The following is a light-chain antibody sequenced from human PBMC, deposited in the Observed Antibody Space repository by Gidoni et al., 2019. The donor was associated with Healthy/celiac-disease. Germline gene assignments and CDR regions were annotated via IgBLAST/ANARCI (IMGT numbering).Light chain of an antibody. J-gene: IGLJ2*01. CDR2: QHS. CDR1: KLGHKY. Sequence: SYELTPQPSVSVSPGQTASITCSGEKLGHKYTSWYQHRPGQSPVLVIYQHSNRPPGIPARFSGSNSGDTATLTVRGTQEMDEGHYYCQAWDSETVIFGVGTKLTVL. V-gene: IGLV3-1*01. CDR3: QAWDSETVI.